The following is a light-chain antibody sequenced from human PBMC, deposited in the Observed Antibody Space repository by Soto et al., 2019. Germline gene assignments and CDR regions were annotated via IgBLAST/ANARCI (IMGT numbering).Light chain of an antibody. Sequence: EIVLTQSPGTLSLSPGERATLSCRASQSINSRYLAWYQQKPGQAPRLLIYGASSRATCIPDRFSGSGSGTDFTLTLSRLEPEDFAVYYCQQFGSSPGFTFGPGTIVDIK. V-gene: IGKV3-20*01. CDR1: QSINSRY. J-gene: IGKJ3*01. CDR3: QQFGSSPGFT. CDR2: GAS.